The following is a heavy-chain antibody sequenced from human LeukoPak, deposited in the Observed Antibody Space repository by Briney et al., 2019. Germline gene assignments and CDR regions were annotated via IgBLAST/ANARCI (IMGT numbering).Heavy chain of an antibody. CDR2: ISYDGSNK. CDR3: ARDLASSGSYYNTLDY. CDR1: GFTFSSYA. V-gene: IGHV3-30*01. D-gene: IGHD1-26*01. J-gene: IGHJ4*02. Sequence: GRSLRLSCAASGFTFSSYAIHWVRQAPGKGLEWVAVISYDGSNKYYAGSVKGRFTISRDNSKNTLYLQMNSLRAEDTAVYYCARDLASSGSYYNTLDYWGQGTLVTVSS.